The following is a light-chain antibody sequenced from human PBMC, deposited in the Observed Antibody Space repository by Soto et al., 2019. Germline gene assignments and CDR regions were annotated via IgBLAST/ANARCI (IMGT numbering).Light chain of an antibody. CDR1: SSNIGNNP. J-gene: IGLJ2*01. V-gene: IGLV1-44*01. CDR2: NNH. CDR3: ASWDDSLSGVL. Sequence: QSVLSQSPSASGTPGQRVTISCSGSSSNIGNNPVHWYQQLPGSAPKLLIDNNHQRPAGVPDRFSASKSGTSASLAIGGLQSEDEADYYCASWDDSLSGVLFGGGTKLTVL.